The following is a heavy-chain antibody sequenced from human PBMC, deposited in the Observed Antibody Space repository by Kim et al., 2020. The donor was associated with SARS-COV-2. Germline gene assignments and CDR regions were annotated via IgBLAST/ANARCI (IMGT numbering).Heavy chain of an antibody. D-gene: IGHD1-26*01. V-gene: IGHV3-30*04. CDR2: IAYDGSNK. J-gene: IGHJ4*02. Sequence: RGSLRLSCAASGFTFSSYAMHWVRQAPGKGLEWVAVIAYDGSNKYYADSVKGRFTISRDNSKNKLYLQMNSLRAEDTAVYYCARVKGGSYYGSFDYWGQGTLVTVSS. CDR3: ARVKGGSYYGSFDY. CDR1: GFTFSSYA.